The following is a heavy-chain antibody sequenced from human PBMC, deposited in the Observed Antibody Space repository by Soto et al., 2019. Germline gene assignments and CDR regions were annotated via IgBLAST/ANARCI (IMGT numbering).Heavy chain of an antibody. CDR3: ARGHCSGGSCYHFDY. Sequence: VQLLESGGGLVQPGGSLRLSCAASGFTFSSYAMSWVRQAPGKGLEWVAVIWYDGSNKYYADSVKGRFTISRDNSKNTLYLQMNSLRAEDTAVYYCARGHCSGGSCYHFDYWGQGTLVTVSS. CDR2: IWYDGSNK. D-gene: IGHD2-15*01. CDR1: GFTFSSYA. J-gene: IGHJ4*02. V-gene: IGHV3-33*08.